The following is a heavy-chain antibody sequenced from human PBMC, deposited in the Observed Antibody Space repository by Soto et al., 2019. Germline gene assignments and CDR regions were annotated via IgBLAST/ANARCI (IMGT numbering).Heavy chain of an antibody. CDR3: AREQDYDILTGYATLDALDI. Sequence: ASVKVSCKASGGTFSSYAISWVRQAPGQGLEWMGGIIPIFGTANYAQKFQGRVTITADKSTSTAYMELSSLRSEDTAVYYCAREQDYDILTGYATLDALDIWGQGTMVTVSS. D-gene: IGHD3-9*01. J-gene: IGHJ3*02. V-gene: IGHV1-69*06. CDR1: GGTFSSYA. CDR2: IIPIFGTA.